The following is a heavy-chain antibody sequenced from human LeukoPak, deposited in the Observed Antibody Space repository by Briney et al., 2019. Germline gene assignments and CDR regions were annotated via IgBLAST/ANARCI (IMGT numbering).Heavy chain of an antibody. CDR2: IYTSGST. V-gene: IGHV4-61*02. Sequence: SETLSLACTVSGGSISSGSYYWSWLRQPAGKGLEWIGRIYTSGSTNYNPSLKSRVTISVDTSKNQFSRKVNSVTAADTAVYYCARARSAAVGYGFDPWGQGTLVTVSS. D-gene: IGHD1-26*01. CDR1: GGSISSGSYY. CDR3: ARARSAAVGYGFDP. J-gene: IGHJ5*02.